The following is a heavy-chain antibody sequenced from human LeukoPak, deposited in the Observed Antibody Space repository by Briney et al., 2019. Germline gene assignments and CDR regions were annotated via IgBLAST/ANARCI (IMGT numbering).Heavy chain of an antibody. CDR3: ARDSGYDSRFDY. CDR2: ISSSSSYI. CDR1: GFTFSSYE. D-gene: IGHD5-12*01. V-gene: IGHV3-21*01. Sequence: GGSLRLSCAASGFTFSSYEMNWVRQAPGKGLEWVSSISSSSSYIYYADSVKGRFTISRDNAKNSLYLQMNSLRAEDTAVYYCARDSGYDSRFDYWGQGTLVTVSS. J-gene: IGHJ4*02.